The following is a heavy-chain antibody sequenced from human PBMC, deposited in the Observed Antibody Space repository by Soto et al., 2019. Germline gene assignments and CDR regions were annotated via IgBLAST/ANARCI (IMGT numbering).Heavy chain of an antibody. CDR1: GYTFTSYA. CDR2: INAGNGNT. Sequence: QVQLVQSGAEVKKPGASVKVSCKASGYTFTSYAMHWVRQAPGLRLEWMGWINAGNGNTKYSQKFQGRVTITRDTSASTAYMELSSLRSEDTAVYYCARGPNPYYFDYWGQGTLVTVSS. V-gene: IGHV1-3*01. J-gene: IGHJ4*02. CDR3: ARGPNPYYFDY.